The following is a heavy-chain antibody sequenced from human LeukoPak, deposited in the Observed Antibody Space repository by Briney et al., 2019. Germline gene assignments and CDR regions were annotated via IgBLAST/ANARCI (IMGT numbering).Heavy chain of an antibody. CDR3: AKDVDNGDYVVY. V-gene: IGHV3-23*01. CDR1: GFTVSLNY. D-gene: IGHD4-17*01. J-gene: IGHJ4*02. Sequence: GGSLRLSCAASGFTVSLNYMSWVRQAPGMGLEWVSSIGSSGDITYYADSVKGRFTISRDNSKNTLYLQMNSLRAEDTAVYYCAKDVDNGDYVVYWGQGTLVTVSS. CDR2: IGSSGDIT.